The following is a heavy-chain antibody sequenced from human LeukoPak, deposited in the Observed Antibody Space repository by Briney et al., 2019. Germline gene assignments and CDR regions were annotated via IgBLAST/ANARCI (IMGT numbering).Heavy chain of an antibody. J-gene: IGHJ4*02. CDR3: AKDYGSGPPYDY. V-gene: IGHV3-74*01. CDR2: INSDGSST. CDR1: GFTFSSYW. Sequence: PGGSLRLSCAASGFTFSSYWMHWVRQAPGKGLVWVSRINSDGSSTSYADSVKGRFTISRDNAKNTLYLQMNSLRAEDTAVYYCAKDYGSGPPYDYWGQGTLVTVSS. D-gene: IGHD3-10*01.